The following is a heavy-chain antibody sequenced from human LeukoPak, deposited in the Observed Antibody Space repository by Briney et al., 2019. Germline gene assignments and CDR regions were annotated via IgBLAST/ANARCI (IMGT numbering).Heavy chain of an antibody. Sequence: QTGGSPRHSCAASGCSVTIKYIRWGRPAPREGLGWGSVIFRGGSTYYADSVKGRFTISRDNSKNTLYLQMNSLRAEDTAVYYCAKEPRPSIAVAGTAASGVFDYWGQGTLVTVSS. CDR2: IFRGGST. J-gene: IGHJ4*02. V-gene: IGHV3-53*01. CDR3: AKEPRPSIAVAGTAASGVFDY. CDR1: GCSVTIKY. D-gene: IGHD6-19*01.